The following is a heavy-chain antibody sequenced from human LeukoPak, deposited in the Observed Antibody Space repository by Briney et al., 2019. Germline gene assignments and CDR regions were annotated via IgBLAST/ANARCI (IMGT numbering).Heavy chain of an antibody. CDR2: IYPGDSDT. J-gene: IGHJ6*02. V-gene: IGHV5-51*01. Sequence: GESLKISCKGSGYSFTSYWIGWVRQMPGKGLEWMGIIYPGDSDTRYSPSFQGQVTISADKSISTAYLQWSSLKASDTAMYYCARHPVDTAMAYYGMDVWGQGTTVTVSS. CDR1: GYSFTSYW. CDR3: ARHPVDTAMAYYGMDV. D-gene: IGHD5-18*01.